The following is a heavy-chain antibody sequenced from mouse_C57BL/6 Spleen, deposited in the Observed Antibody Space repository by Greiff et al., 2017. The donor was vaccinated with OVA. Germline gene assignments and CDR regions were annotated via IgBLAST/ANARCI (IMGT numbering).Heavy chain of an antibody. CDR2: ISYSGST. J-gene: IGHJ4*01. V-gene: IGHV3-1*01. CDR1: GYSITSGYD. Sequence: VQLKQSGPGMVKPSQSLSLTCTVTGYSITSGYDWHWIRHFPGNKLEWMGYISYSGSTNYNPSLKSRISITHDTSKNHFFLKLNSVTTEDTATYYCAREGVYDYDRGYYAMDYWGQGTSVTVSS. CDR3: AREGVYDYDRGYYAMDY. D-gene: IGHD2-4*01.